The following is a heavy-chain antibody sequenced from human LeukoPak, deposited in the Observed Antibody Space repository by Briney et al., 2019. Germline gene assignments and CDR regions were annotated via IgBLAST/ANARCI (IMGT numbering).Heavy chain of an antibody. D-gene: IGHD6-13*01. CDR1: GDSISGYY. J-gene: IGHJ4*02. V-gene: IGHV4-34*01. CDR2: INQSGST. CDR3: ARRPSWYHNY. Sequence: SETLSLTCVVYGDSISGYYWTWIRQPPGKGLEWIGEINQSGSTNYNPPLESRVTISVDRSKNQFSLNLSFVTAADTAVYYCARRPSWYHNYWGQGTLVTVSS.